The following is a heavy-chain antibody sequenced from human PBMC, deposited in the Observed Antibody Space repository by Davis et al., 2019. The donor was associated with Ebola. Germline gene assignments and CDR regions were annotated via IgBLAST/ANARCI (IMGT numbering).Heavy chain of an antibody. D-gene: IGHD3-3*01. J-gene: IGHJ4*02. V-gene: IGHV3-23*01. Sequence: GESLKISCAASGFTLSDYAMNWVRQAPGKGLEWVSTVSTSGDSTYYADSVKGRFTISRDNSKNTLYLEMNNQRVEDTAVYYCAKEDDSWSNGYFDSWGQGTLVTVSS. CDR1: GFTLSDYA. CDR2: VSTSGDST. CDR3: AKEDDSWSNGYFDS.